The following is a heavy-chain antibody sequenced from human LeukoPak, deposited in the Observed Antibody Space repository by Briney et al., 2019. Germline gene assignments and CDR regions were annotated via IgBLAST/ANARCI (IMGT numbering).Heavy chain of an antibody. CDR1: GFIFSNSA. J-gene: IGHJ6*02. Sequence: PGGSLRLSCAASGFIFSNSAMHWVRQAPGKGLEWVAVISYDGSNKYYADSVKGRFTISRDNSKNTLYLQMDSLRAEDTAVYSCARSGGSGIYDYYYYGMDVWGQGTTVTVSS. CDR3: ARSGGSGIYDYYYYGMDV. D-gene: IGHD3-10*01. CDR2: ISYDGSNK. V-gene: IGHV3-30*03.